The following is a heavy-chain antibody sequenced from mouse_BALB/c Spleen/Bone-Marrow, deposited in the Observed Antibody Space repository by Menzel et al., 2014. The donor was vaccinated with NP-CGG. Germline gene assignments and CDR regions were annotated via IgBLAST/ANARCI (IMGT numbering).Heavy chain of an antibody. J-gene: IGHJ1*01. D-gene: IGHD2-2*01. Sequence: VKLMESGAELVKPGASVKLSCKASGYTFTSYWMHGVKQRPGQGLEWIGEINPSNGRSNYSEKFKSKATLTVDKSSSTTYMQLNSLTSEDSAVYSCARYNAYDWYFDVWDAGTTVTVYS. CDR1: GYTFTSYW. CDR3: ARYNAYDWYFDV. V-gene: IGHV1S81*02. CDR2: INPSNGRS.